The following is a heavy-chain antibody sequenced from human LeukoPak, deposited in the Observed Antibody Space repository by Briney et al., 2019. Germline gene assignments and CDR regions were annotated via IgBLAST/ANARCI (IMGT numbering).Heavy chain of an antibody. CDR2: VYDIGST. CDR1: GGSIGSHY. D-gene: IGHD6-6*01. Sequence: SETLSLTCTVSGGSIGSHYWTWIRQTPGKGLEWIGYVYDIGSTKYNPSLKSRVTISVDTSKNQFSLKLSSVTAADTAVYYCARIRNFRYQAARPEGGYHNWFDPWGQGTLVTVSS. J-gene: IGHJ5*02. CDR3: ARIRNFRYQAARPEGGYHNWFDP. V-gene: IGHV4-59*11.